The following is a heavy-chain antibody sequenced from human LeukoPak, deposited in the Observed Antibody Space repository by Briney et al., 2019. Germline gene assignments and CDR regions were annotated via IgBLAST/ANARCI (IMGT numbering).Heavy chain of an antibody. J-gene: IGHJ4*02. CDR1: GFTFSTYS. CDR2: ITSNGGST. D-gene: IGHD2-2*01. CDR3: ARGGQSTSCFDC. V-gene: IGHV3-64*02. Sequence: GGSLRLSCAASGFTFSTYSMHWVRQAPGKGLECVSAITSNGGSTYYADSVKGRFTISRDNSKNTVYLQMGSLRAEDMAMNYCARGGQSTSCFDCWGQGTLVTVSS.